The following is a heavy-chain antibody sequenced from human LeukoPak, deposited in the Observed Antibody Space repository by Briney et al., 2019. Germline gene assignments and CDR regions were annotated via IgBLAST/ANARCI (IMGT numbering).Heavy chain of an antibody. CDR1: GGSISSYY. V-gene: IGHV4-4*07. CDR3: ARGGSSWQSFDY. D-gene: IGHD6-13*01. J-gene: IGHJ4*02. Sequence: SETLSLTCTVSGGSISSYYWRWIPQAAGKGLQWIGRIYTSGSTDYNPSLKTRLTMSVDTSKNQFSLKLSSVTAADTGVYYCARGGSSWQSFDYWGQGTLVTVSS. CDR2: IYTSGST.